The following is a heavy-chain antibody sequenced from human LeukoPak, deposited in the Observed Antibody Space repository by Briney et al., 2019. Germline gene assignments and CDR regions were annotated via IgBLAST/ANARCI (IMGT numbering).Heavy chain of an antibody. D-gene: IGHD4-17*01. V-gene: IGHV1-69*05. CDR2: IIPIFGTA. J-gene: IGHJ4*02. CDR1: GGTFSSYA. Sequence: SVKVSCKASGGTFSSYAISWVRQAPGQGLEWMGRIIPIFGTANYAQKFQGRVTTTTDESTSTAYMELSSLRSEDTAVYYCARALSDYGDYIFDYWGQGTLVTVSS. CDR3: ARALSDYGDYIFDY.